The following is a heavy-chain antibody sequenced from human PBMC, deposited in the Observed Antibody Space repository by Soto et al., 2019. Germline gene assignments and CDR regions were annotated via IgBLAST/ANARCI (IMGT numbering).Heavy chain of an antibody. J-gene: IGHJ4*02. CDR2: VSAGGDNT. D-gene: IGHD4-17*01. CDR1: WFLFCHHS. CDR3: AKVPLRPYYFDY. Sequence: GGALKPSRTTPWFLFCHHSLHWVPPAPGKGLEWVSRVSAGGDNTDYADAVKGRFTISRDNSKNTLFLQMTSLRAEDTALYYCAKVPLRPYYFDYWGPGTLVTVSS. V-gene: IGHV3-23*01.